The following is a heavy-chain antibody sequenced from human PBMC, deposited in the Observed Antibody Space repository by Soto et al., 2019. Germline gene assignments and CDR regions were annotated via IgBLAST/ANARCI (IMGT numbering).Heavy chain of an antibody. CDR1: GFTFSSYA. V-gene: IGHV3-23*01. J-gene: IGHJ4*02. CDR2: ISGSGAYT. CDR3: AKYGCSSTSCQCDY. D-gene: IGHD2-2*01. Sequence: EVQLLESGGGSVQPGGSLRLSCAASGFTFSSYAVTWVRQAPGKGLEWVSAISGSGAYTYYANSVKGRFTISRDNCKNTLYLQLNSLRAEDTAVYYCAKYGCSSTSCQCDYWGQGTRVTVSS.